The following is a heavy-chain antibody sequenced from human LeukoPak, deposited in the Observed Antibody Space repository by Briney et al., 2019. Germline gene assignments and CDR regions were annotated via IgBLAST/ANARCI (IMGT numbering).Heavy chain of an antibody. Sequence: TSQTLSLTCTVPGGSISSGSYYWSWIRQPAGKGLEWIGRIYTSGSTNYNPSPKSRVTISVDTSKNQFSLKLSSVTAADTAVYYRARAHDRARTFDYWGQGTLVTVSS. V-gene: IGHV4-61*02. J-gene: IGHJ4*02. D-gene: IGHD3-22*01. CDR1: GGSISSGSYY. CDR2: IYTSGST. CDR3: ARAHDRARTFDY.